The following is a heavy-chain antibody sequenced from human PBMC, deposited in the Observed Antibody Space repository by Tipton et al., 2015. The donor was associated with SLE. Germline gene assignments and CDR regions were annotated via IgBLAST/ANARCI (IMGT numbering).Heavy chain of an antibody. CDR3: ASQGPSQGFDP. J-gene: IGHJ5*02. D-gene: IGHD2-2*01. V-gene: IGHV1-69*05. CDR1: GGTFSSYA. Sequence: SGPEVKVSCKASGGTFSSYAISWVRQAPGQGLEWMGGIIPIFGTANYAQKFQGRVTITTDESTSTAYMELSSLRSEDTAVYYCASQGPSQGFDPWGQGTLVTVSS. CDR2: IIPIFGTA.